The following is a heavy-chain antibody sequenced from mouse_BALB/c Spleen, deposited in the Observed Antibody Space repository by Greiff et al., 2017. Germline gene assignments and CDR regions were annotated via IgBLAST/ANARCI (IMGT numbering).Heavy chain of an antibody. Sequence: QVQLQQPGAELVMPGASVKMSCKASGYTFTDYWMHWVKQRPGQGLEWIGAIDTSDSYTSYNQKFKGKATLTVDESSSTAYMQLSSLTSEDSAVYYCARGGLRRRVDYWGQGTTLTVSS. CDR3: ARGGLRRRVDY. D-gene: IGHD2-4*01. J-gene: IGHJ2*01. CDR2: IDTSDSYT. V-gene: IGHV1-69*01. CDR1: GYTFTDYW.